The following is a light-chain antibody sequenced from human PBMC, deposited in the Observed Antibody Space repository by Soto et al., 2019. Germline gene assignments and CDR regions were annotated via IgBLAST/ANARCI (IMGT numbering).Light chain of an antibody. CDR3: SSYTSSSTHV. J-gene: IGLJ1*01. V-gene: IGLV2-14*03. Sequence: QSALTQPASVSGSPGQSITISCTGTSSDVGAYTFVSWYQQHPDKVPKLMIFDVSSRPSGVSDRFSGSKSGNTASLTISGLQPEDEADYYCSSYTSSSTHVFGSGTKPPS. CDR2: DVS. CDR1: SSDVGAYTF.